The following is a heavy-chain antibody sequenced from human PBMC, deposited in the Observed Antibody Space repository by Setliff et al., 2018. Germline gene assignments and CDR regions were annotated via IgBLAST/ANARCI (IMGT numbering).Heavy chain of an antibody. CDR2: INWDGRSI. CDR3: TSEYHSGG. Sequence: GGSLRLSCAASGFTFKNNGMNWVRQAPGKGLEWVSGINWDGRSIGYADSVKGRFTISRDNAKNSLYLQMNSLRVEDTAVYYCTSEYHSGGWGQGTLVTVSS. J-gene: IGHJ4*02. V-gene: IGHV3-20*04. D-gene: IGHD1-26*01. CDR1: GFTFKNNG.